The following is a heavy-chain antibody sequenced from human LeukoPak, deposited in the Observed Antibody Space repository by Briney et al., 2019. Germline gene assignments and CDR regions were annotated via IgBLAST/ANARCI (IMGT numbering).Heavy chain of an antibody. CDR2: INSGSTYT. D-gene: IGHD1-1*01. CDR1: GFTFSSYM. CDR3: ARSLTTLTYEGY. V-gene: IGHV3-21*01. J-gene: IGHJ4*02. Sequence: PGGSLRLSCAASGFTFSSYMMNWVRQAPGKGLEWVSSINSGSTYTYYTESVKGRFTVSRDNAKNSLFLQMNSLRAEDTAIYYCARSLTTLTYEGYWGQGTLITVSS.